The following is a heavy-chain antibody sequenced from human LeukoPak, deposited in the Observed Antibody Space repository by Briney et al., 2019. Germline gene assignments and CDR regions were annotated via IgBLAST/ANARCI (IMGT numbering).Heavy chain of an antibody. CDR1: GGSISSSSYY. J-gene: IGHJ4*02. CDR3: ASPSAYASFDY. V-gene: IGHV4-39*01. CDR2: IYYSGST. Sequence: SETLSLTCTVSGGSISSSSYYWGWIRQPPGKGLEWIGSIYYSGSTYYNPSLKSRVTISVDTSKNQFSLKLSSVTAADTAVYYCASPSAYASFDYWGKGTLVTVSS. D-gene: IGHD2-2*01.